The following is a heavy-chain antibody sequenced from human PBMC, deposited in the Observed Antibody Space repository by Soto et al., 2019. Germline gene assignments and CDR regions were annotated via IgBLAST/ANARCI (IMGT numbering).Heavy chain of an antibody. CDR1: GYTFTNYG. V-gene: IGHV1-18*01. CDR3: ARDLRGYSYGFYGMDV. CDR2: ISAYNGNT. D-gene: IGHD5-18*01. J-gene: IGHJ6*02. Sequence: ASVKVSCKASGYTFTNYGISWVRQAPGQGLEWMGWISAYNGNTNHAQKLQGRVTMTTDTSTSTAYMELRSLRSDDTAVYYCARDLRGYSYGFYGMDVWGQGTTVTVSS.